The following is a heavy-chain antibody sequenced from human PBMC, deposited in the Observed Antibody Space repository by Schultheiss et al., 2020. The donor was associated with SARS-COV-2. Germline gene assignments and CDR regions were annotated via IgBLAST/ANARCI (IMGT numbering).Heavy chain of an antibody. Sequence: GGSLRLSCAASGFTVSSNYMSWVRQAPGKGLEWVSVIYSGGSTYYADSVKGRFTISRDNSKNTLYLQMNSLRAEDTAVYYCAKDRVYASFFDYWGQGTLVTVSS. CDR2: IYSGGST. J-gene: IGHJ4*02. CDR1: GFTVSSNY. V-gene: IGHV3-53*01. CDR3: AKDRVYASFFDY. D-gene: IGHD2-8*01.